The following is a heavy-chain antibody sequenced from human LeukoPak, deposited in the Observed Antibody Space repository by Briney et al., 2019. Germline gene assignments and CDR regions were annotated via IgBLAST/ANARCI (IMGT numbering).Heavy chain of an antibody. V-gene: IGHV3-7*01. Sequence: GGSLRLSCAASGFTFNNYWMSWVRQAPGKGLEWVANIKQDGSEKFFVDSMRGRFTISRDNAKNSLYLQVNSLRAEDTAVYYCARDPYSGNYGPYYYYYMDVWGKGTTVTISS. D-gene: IGHD1-26*01. CDR3: ARDPYSGNYGPYYYYYMDV. J-gene: IGHJ6*03. CDR1: GFTFNNYW. CDR2: IKQDGSEK.